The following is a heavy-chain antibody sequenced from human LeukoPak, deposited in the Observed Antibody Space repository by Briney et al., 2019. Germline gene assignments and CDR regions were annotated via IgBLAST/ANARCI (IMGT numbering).Heavy chain of an antibody. CDR1: GFTFGDYA. D-gene: IGHD6-13*01. V-gene: IGHV3-49*04. Sequence: PGGSLRLSCTASGFTFGDYAMSWVRQAPGKGLEWVGFIRSKAYGGTTEYAASVKGRFTISRDDSKSIAYLQMNSLKTEDTAVYYCTRVGYSSSWYYYYYYVDVWGKGTTVTISS. CDR2: IRSKAYGGTT. CDR3: TRVGYSSSWYYYYYYVDV. J-gene: IGHJ6*03.